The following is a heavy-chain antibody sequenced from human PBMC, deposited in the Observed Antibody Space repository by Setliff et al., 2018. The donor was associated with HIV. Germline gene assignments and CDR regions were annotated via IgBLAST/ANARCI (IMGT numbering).Heavy chain of an antibody. CDR3: ARDQGAFFECFDY. Sequence: ASVKVSCKASGYTFTSHFMHWVRQAPGQGPEWMGGIVPRDAITKYAPKFQGRLTITADKSTNTVYMELSSLRSDDTAVYFCARDQGAFFECFDYWGQGSLVTVSS. CDR1: GYTFTSHF. D-gene: IGHD3-16*01. V-gene: IGHV1-46*01. CDR2: IVPRDAIT. J-gene: IGHJ4*02.